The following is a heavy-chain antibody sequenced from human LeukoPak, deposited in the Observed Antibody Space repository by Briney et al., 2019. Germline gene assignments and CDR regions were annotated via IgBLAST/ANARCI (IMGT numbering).Heavy chain of an antibody. CDR1: GFTFSSYA. V-gene: IGHV3-23*01. CDR2: ISGSGGST. J-gene: IGHJ4*02. CDR3: AKKVYYDSSGYIDY. Sequence: GFLRLSCAASGFTFSSYAMSWVRQAPGKGLEWVSAISGSGGSTYYADSVKGRFTISRDNSKNTLYLQMNSLRAEDTAVYYCAKKVYYDSSGYIDYWGQGTLVTVSS. D-gene: IGHD3-22*01.